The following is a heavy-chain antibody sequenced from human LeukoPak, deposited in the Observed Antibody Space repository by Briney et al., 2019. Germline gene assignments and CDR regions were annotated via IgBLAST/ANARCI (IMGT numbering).Heavy chain of an antibody. CDR1: GDCVSSNSAA. J-gene: IGHJ3*02. CDR3: ARVVRITMTRVDFDI. D-gene: IGHD3-22*01. CDR2: TYYRSKWYN. V-gene: IGHV6-1*01. Sequence: SQTLSLTCVISGDCVSSNSAAWNWIRQSPSRGLQWLGRTYYRSKWYNDYAVSVKSRITINPDTSKNQFSLQLNSVTPEDTAVYYCARVVRITMTRVDFDIWGQGTMVTVSS.